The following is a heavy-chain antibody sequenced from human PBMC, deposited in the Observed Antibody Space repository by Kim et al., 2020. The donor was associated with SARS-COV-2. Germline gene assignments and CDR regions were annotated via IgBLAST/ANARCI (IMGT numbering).Heavy chain of an antibody. V-gene: IGHV4-39*01. CDR3: ARLETAFDWLSIPQYYFDY. Sequence: KSRVTIAVDTSKNQFSLKLSSVTAADTAVYYCARLETAFDWLSIPQYYFDYWGQGTLVTVSS. J-gene: IGHJ4*02. D-gene: IGHD3-9*01.